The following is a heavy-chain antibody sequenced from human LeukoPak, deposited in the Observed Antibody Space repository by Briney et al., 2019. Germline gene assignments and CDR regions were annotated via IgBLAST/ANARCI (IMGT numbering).Heavy chain of an antibody. V-gene: IGHV4-4*02. CDR2: IFHSGTT. J-gene: IGHJ3*02. Sequence: SETLSLTCAVSGGSISSSNWWNWVRQPPGKGLEWIGEIFHSGTTNHNPSLKSRVTISVDRSKNQFSLKLSSVTAADTAVYYCARSIASSAFDIWGQGTMVTVSS. CDR1: GGSISSSNW. D-gene: IGHD6-6*01. CDR3: ARSIASSAFDI.